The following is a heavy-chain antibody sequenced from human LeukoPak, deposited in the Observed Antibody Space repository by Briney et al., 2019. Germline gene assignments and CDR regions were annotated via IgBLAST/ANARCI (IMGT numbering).Heavy chain of an antibody. V-gene: IGHV7-4-1*02. D-gene: IGHD6-13*01. CDR2: INTNTGNP. Sequence: VSVKVSCKASGYTFTSYAMNWVRQAPGQGLEWMGWINTNTGNPTYAQGFTGRFVFSLDTSVSTAYLQISSLKAEDTAVYYCARVVLGYSSSWYPDYWGQGTLVTVSS. CDR1: GYTFTSYA. J-gene: IGHJ4*02. CDR3: ARVVLGYSSSWYPDY.